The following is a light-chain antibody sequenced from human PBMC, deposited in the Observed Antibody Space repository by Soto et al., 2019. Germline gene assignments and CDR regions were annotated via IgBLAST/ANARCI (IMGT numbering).Light chain of an antibody. V-gene: IGLV2-14*01. Sequence: QSALTQPASVSGSPGQSITISCTGTSSDVGGYNYVSWYQQHPGKAPKLMIYEVSKRPSGVANRFSGSESGNTASLTISGHQAEDEADYYSSSATSSSSRVFGGGTKLTVL. CDR3: SSATSSSSRV. J-gene: IGLJ3*02. CDR1: SSDVGGYNY. CDR2: EVS.